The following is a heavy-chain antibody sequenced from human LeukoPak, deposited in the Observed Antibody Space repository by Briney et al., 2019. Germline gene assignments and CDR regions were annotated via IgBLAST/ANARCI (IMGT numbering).Heavy chain of an antibody. J-gene: IGHJ4*02. D-gene: IGHD1-14*01. Sequence: GGSLRLSCAAPGYTFSSYGMHWVRQAPGKGLEWVAVLWYDGSNKYYADSVKGRFTISRDNSKNTLYLQMNSLRAEDTSVYYCERDRDLEAPSYRYFDYWRQGTLVTVSS. V-gene: IGHV3-33*01. CDR1: GYTFSSYG. CDR3: ERDRDLEAPSYRYFDY. CDR2: LWYDGSNK.